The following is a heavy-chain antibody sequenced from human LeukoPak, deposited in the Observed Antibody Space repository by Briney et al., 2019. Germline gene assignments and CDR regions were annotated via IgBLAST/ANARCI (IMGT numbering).Heavy chain of an antibody. CDR2: ISDSVSGGST. D-gene: IGHD5-18*01. Sequence: GGSLRLSCAASGFTFNNYAMTWVRQAPGKGLEWVSTISDSVSGGSTYYADSVKGRFTISRDNYKNTLYLQMNSLRAEDTAVYYCAKDRTGYSYGYFLSPWGQGTLVTVSS. CDR3: AKDRTGYSYGYFLSP. J-gene: IGHJ5*02. CDR1: GFTFNNYA. V-gene: IGHV3-23*01.